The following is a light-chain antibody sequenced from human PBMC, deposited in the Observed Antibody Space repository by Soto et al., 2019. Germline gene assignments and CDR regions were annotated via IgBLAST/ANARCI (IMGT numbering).Light chain of an antibody. Sequence: QSALTQPRSVSGSPGQSVTISCTGTSSDVGGYNYVSWYQQHPGKAPKLMIYDVSKRPSGVPDRFSGSKSGNTASLTISGLQAEDEADYYCCLRGFGTGTKVTVL. V-gene: IGLV2-11*01. J-gene: IGLJ1*01. CDR1: SSDVGGYNY. CDR2: DVS. CDR3: CLRG.